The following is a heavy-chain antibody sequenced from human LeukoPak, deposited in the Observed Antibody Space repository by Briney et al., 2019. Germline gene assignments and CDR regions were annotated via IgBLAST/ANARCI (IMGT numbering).Heavy chain of an antibody. Sequence: GASVKVSCKASGYTFTSYGISWVRQAPGQGLEWMGWISAYNGNTNYAQKLQGRVTMTTDTSTSTAYMELRSLRSDDTAVYYCARDQPVNYYDGSGYYSEGDYWGQGTLVTVSS. D-gene: IGHD3-22*01. J-gene: IGHJ4*02. CDR1: GYTFTSYG. CDR2: ISAYNGNT. CDR3: ARDQPVNYYDGSGYYSEGDY. V-gene: IGHV1-18*01.